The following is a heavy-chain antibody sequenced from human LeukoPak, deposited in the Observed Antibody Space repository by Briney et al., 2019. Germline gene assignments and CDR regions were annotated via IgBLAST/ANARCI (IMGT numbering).Heavy chain of an antibody. V-gene: IGHV5-10-1*01. CDR2: IDPSDSYT. CDR1: GYSFTSYW. CDR3: ASPIHGTTGTTVY. J-gene: IGHJ4*02. Sequence: GESLKISCKGSGYSFTSYWISWVRQMPGKGLEWMGRIDPSDSYTNYSPSFQGHVAISADKSISTAYLQWSSLKASDTAMYYCASPIHGTTGTTVYWGQGTLVTVSS. D-gene: IGHD1-1*01.